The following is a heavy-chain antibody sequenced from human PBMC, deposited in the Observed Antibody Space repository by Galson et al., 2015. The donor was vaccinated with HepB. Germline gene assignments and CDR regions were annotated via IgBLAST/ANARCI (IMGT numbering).Heavy chain of an antibody. V-gene: IGHV3-30*18. CDR2: IPLDGSRK. Sequence: SLRLSCAASGFTFNKSGLHWVRQAPGKGLEWLALIPLDGSRKRYADPVMGRFTISRDHSKNTLYLQMNNLRAEDTAIYFCAKELRFFDWPPEGGLDAWGQGTTVIVSS. CDR3: AKELRFFDWPPEGGLDA. J-gene: IGHJ6*02. D-gene: IGHD3-3*01. CDR1: GFTFNKSG.